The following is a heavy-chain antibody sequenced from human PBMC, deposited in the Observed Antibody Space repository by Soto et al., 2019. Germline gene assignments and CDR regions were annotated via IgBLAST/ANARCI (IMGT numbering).Heavy chain of an antibody. D-gene: IGHD2-2*01. J-gene: IGHJ6*02. V-gene: IGHV3-30*18. Sequence: QVPLVESGGGVVQPGRSLRLSCAASGFTFSSYGMHWVRQAPGTGLEWVAVISYDGSNKYYADSVKGRFTISRDNSKNTLYLQMNSLGAEDTAVYYCAKGPAIVLVPAAMNYYYGVDVWGQGTTVTVSS. CDR2: ISYDGSNK. CDR3: AKGPAIVLVPAAMNYYYGVDV. CDR1: GFTFSSYG.